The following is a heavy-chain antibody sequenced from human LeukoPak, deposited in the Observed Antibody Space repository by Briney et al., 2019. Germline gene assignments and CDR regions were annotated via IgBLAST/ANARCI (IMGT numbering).Heavy chain of an antibody. J-gene: IGHJ4*02. CDR3: ARRAYSSGYYYFDY. CDR1: GGSISSNY. Sequence: KASETLSLTCTVSGGSISSNYWSWIRQPPGEGLEWIGNIYYSGSTIYNPSLKSRVTISVDTSKNQFSLKLSSVTAADTAVYYCARRAYSSGYYYFDYWGQGTPVTVSS. CDR2: IYYSGST. D-gene: IGHD3-22*01. V-gene: IGHV4-59*01.